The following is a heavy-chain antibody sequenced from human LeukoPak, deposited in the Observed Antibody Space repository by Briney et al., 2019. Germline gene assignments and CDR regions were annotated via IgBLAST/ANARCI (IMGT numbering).Heavy chain of an antibody. D-gene: IGHD3-3*01. CDR1: GGAISSSSYY. Sequence: SETLSLTCTVSGGAISSSSYYWGWIRQPPGKGLEWIGSIYYSGSTYYNPSLKSRVTISVDTSKNQFSLKLSSVTAAEAAVYYCAREDFWSGYYFDPWGQGTLVRVSS. V-gene: IGHV4-39*02. CDR2: IYYSGST. CDR3: AREDFWSGYYFDP. J-gene: IGHJ5*02.